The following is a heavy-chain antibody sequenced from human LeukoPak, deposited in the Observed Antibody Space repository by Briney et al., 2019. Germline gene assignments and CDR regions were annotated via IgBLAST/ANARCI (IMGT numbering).Heavy chain of an antibody. CDR2: INTNTGNP. Sequence: ASVKVSCKASGYTFTSYAMNWVRQAPGLGLEWMGWINTNTGNPTYAQGFTGRFVFSLDTSVSTAYLQISSLKAEDTAVYYCARDFPYYYDSSGYYTLFDYWGQGTLVTVSS. CDR1: GYTFTSYA. J-gene: IGHJ4*02. D-gene: IGHD3-22*01. CDR3: ARDFPYYYDSSGYYTLFDY. V-gene: IGHV7-4-1*02.